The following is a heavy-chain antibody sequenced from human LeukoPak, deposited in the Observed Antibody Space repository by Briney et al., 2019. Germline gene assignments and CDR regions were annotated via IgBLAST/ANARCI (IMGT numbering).Heavy chain of an antibody. CDR3: ARGSLRVAARLGY. CDR1: GGSCSGYY. V-gene: IGHV4-34*01. CDR2: INHSGST. D-gene: IGHD6-6*01. J-gene: IGHJ4*02. Sequence: PSETLSLXCAVYGGSCSGYYWSWIRPPPGKGLEPIGEINHSGSTNYNPSLKSRVTISVDTSKNQFSLKLSSVTAADTAVYYCARGSLRVAARLGYWGQGTLVTVSS.